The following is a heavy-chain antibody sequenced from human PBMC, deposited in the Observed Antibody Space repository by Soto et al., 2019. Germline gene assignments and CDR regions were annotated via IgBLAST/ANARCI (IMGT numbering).Heavy chain of an antibody. V-gene: IGHV1-69*08. D-gene: IGHD3-10*01. CDR2: LIPILGIA. CDR1: GGTFSSYT. J-gene: IGHJ6*02. CDR3: ARDASRGGYGMDV. Sequence: QVQLVQSGAEVKKPGSSVKVSCKASGGTFSSYTISWVRQAPGQGLEWMGRLIPILGIANYAQKFQGRVTITADKSTSTAYMELSSLRSEDTAVYYCARDASRGGYGMDVWGQGTTVTVSS.